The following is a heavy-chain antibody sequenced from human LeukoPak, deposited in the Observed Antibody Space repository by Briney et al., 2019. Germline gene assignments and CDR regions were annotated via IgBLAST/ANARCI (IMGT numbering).Heavy chain of an antibody. CDR3: AKDQKPTYYYVSSGYPADPFGY. D-gene: IGHD3-22*01. CDR2: ISCSGGST. Sequence: GGPLTLSCAASGCTFSSYDVSWIRQAPGKGLEWVSSISCSGGSTYYADPVKGRFTIARDNSKNTLYLQMNSLRAEDTAVYYCAKDQKPTYYYVSSGYPADPFGYWGQGTLVTVSS. V-gene: IGHV3-23*01. CDR1: GCTFSSYD. J-gene: IGHJ4*02.